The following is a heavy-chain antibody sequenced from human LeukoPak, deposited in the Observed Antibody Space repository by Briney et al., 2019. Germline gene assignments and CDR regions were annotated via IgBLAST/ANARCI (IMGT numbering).Heavy chain of an antibody. J-gene: IGHJ4*02. CDR1: GFTFSRYW. CDR3: ARDGLTETTRDSDY. V-gene: IGHV3-74*01. D-gene: IGHD4-11*01. Sequence: PGGSLRLSCAASGFTFSRYWMHWVRQAPGKGLVWVSRINSDGSSTSYADSVKGRFTISRDNAKNTLYLQMNSPTVEDTAVYYCARDGLTETTRDSDYWGQGTLVTVSS. CDR2: INSDGSST.